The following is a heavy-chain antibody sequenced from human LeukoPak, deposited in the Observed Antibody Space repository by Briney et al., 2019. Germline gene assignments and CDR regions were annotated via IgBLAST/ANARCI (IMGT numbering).Heavy chain of an antibody. Sequence: GGSLRLSCAASGFTFSNYAMSWVRQAPGKGLEWVSAISGTGGSPYYAYSVKGRFTISRDDSKDTLYLQMNSLRAEDTAVYYCAKVYSSFYFDYWGQGTLVTVSS. V-gene: IGHV3-23*01. CDR2: ISGTGGSP. CDR3: AKVYSSFYFDY. D-gene: IGHD6-19*01. CDR1: GFTFSNYA. J-gene: IGHJ4*02.